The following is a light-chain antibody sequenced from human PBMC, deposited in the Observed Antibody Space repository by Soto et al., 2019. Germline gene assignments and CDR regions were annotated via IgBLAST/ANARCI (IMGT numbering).Light chain of an antibody. CDR2: EVS. Sequence: QSALTQPASVSGSPGQSITISCTGTSSDVGGYNYVSWYQQHPGKAPKLMIYEVSNRPSGVSNRFSGSKSGNTASLTISGLQAEDEADYSCSSYTSSSNLTYVFGTGTKVTAL. CDR1: SSDVGGYNY. CDR3: SSYTSSSNLTYV. J-gene: IGLJ1*01. V-gene: IGLV2-14*01.